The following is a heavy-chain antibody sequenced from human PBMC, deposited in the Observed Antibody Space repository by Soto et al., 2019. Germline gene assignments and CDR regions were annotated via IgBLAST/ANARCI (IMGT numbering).Heavy chain of an antibody. CDR1: GGSISSSSYY. Sequence: QLQLQESGPGLVKPSETLSLTCTVSGGSISSSSYYWGWIRQPPGKGLEWIGSIYYSGSTYYNPSLKSRVTISVDTSKNQFSLKLSSVTASDTAVYYCARRDRDITIFGVVIIRGYDYWGQGTLVTVSS. CDR3: ARRDRDITIFGVVIIRGYDY. J-gene: IGHJ4*02. V-gene: IGHV4-39*01. CDR2: IYYSGST. D-gene: IGHD3-3*01.